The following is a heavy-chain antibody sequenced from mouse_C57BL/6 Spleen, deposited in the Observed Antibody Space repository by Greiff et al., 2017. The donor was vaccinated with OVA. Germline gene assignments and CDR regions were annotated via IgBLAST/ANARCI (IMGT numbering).Heavy chain of an antibody. D-gene: IGHD1-1*01. CDR1: GYAFSSYW. Sequence: QVQLKQSGAELVKPGASVKISCKASGYAFSSYWMNWVKQRPGKGLEWIGQIYPGDGDTNYNGKFKGKATLTADKSSSTAYMQLSSLTSEDSAVYFCAREAGSSYPLTKYFDVWGTGTTVTVSS. J-gene: IGHJ1*03. CDR3: AREAGSSYPLTKYFDV. CDR2: IYPGDGDT. V-gene: IGHV1-80*01.